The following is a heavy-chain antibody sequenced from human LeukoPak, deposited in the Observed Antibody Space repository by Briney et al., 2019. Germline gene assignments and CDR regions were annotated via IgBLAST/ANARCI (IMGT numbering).Heavy chain of an antibody. CDR1: GGSFSGYY. CDR2: INHSGST. V-gene: IGHV4-34*01. Sequence: PSETLSLTCAVYGGSFSGYYWSWIRQPPGKGLEWIGEINHSGSTNYNPSLKSRVTISVDTSKNQFSLKLSSVTAADTAVYYCARILDDYGDYGRAFDIWGQGTIVTVSS. J-gene: IGHJ3*02. D-gene: IGHD4-17*01. CDR3: ARILDDYGDYGRAFDI.